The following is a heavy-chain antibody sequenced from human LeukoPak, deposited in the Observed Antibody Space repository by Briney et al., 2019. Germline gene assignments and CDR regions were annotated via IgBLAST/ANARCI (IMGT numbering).Heavy chain of an antibody. CDR1: GGSFSGYY. Sequence: PSETLSLTCAVYGGSFSGYYGSWIRQPPGKGLEWIGEINHSGSTNYNPSLKSRVTISVDTSKNQFSLKPSSVTAADTAVYYCARLGTLFYWGQGTLVTVSS. J-gene: IGHJ4*02. CDR3: ARLGTLFY. CDR2: INHSGST. D-gene: IGHD7-27*01. V-gene: IGHV4-34*01.